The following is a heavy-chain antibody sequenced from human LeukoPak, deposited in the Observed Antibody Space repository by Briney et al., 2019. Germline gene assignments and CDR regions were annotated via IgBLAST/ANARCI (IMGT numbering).Heavy chain of an antibody. CDR2: IIPIFGTA. J-gene: IGHJ5*02. CDR3: AREGDYGDYPHLGYNWFDP. V-gene: IGHV1-69*05. D-gene: IGHD4-17*01. CDR1: GGTFSSYV. Sequence: SVKVSCKASGGTFSSYVISWVRQAPGQGLEWMGGIIPIFGTANYAQKFQGRVTITTDESTSTAYMELSSLRSEDTAVYYCAREGDYGDYPHLGYNWFDPWGQGTLVTVSS.